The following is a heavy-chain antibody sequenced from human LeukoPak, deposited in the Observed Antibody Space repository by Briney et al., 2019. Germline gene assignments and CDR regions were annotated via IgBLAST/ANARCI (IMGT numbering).Heavy chain of an antibody. Sequence: TGGSLRLSCAASGFTFSSYAMTWVRQAPGKGLEWVSTLSGSGSNTYYADSVKGRFSISSDNSQSTLYLQMNSLRAEDTAVYYCAKFRAAAGPRDFVYWGQGTLVTVSS. J-gene: IGHJ4*02. V-gene: IGHV3-23*01. CDR3: AKFRAAAGPRDFVY. CDR1: GFTFSSYA. D-gene: IGHD6-13*01. CDR2: LSGSGSNT.